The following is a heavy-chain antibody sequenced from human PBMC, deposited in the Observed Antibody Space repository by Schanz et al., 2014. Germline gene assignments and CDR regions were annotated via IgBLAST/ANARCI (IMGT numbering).Heavy chain of an antibody. V-gene: IGHV3-48*01. CDR1: GITFSSHS. J-gene: IGHJ4*02. D-gene: IGHD5-12*01. CDR2: ITYNGGTI. CDR3: ARKVVATIGGYYDN. Sequence: PGGSLRLSCAASGITFSSHSFNWVRQAPGKGLEWISYITYNGGTIYYADSVKGRFTVSRDNSKNTLYLQLNSLRAEDTAVYYCARKVVATIGGYYDNWGQGTLVIVSS.